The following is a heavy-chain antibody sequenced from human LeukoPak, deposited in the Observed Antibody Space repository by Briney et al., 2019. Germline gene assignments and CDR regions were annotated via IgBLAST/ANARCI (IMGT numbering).Heavy chain of an antibody. CDR3: ARGHASIAAAAHYYYYYMDV. Sequence: SQTLSLTCTVSGYSISSGYYWGWIRQPPGKGLEWIGSIYHSGSTYYNPSLKSRVTISVDTSKNQFSLKLSSVTAADTAVYYCARGHASIAAAAHYYYYYMDVWGKGTTVTVSS. V-gene: IGHV4-38-2*02. CDR2: IYHSGST. J-gene: IGHJ6*03. CDR1: GYSISSGYY. D-gene: IGHD6-13*01.